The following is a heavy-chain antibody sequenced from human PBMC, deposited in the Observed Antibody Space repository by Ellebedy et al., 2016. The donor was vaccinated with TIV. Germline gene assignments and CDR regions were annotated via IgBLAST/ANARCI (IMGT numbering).Heavy chain of an antibody. CDR2: TNPDGSET. Sequence: GESLKISCVASGLSFRSTWMGWVRQTPGKGLEWVANTNPDGSETYYMDSVKGRFTISRDNAKNSLYLQMNSLRAEDTAVYYCARDPCRVAFDLWGRGTLVAVSS. J-gene: IGHJ2*01. CDR3: ARDPCRVAFDL. V-gene: IGHV3-7*01. CDR1: GLSFRSTW.